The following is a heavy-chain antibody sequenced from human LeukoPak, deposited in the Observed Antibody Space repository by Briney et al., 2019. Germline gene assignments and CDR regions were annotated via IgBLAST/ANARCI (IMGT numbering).Heavy chain of an antibody. D-gene: IGHD2-15*01. CDR3: ARVGWLLLRCAFDI. CDR2: IYYSGNT. J-gene: IGHJ3*02. CDR1: GGSISSGGYY. V-gene: IGHV4-31*03. Sequence: SETLSLTCTVSGGSISSGGYYWSWIRQHPGKGLEWIGYIYYSGNTYYNPSLKSRVTISVDTSKNQFSLKLSSVTAADTAVYYCARVGWLLLRCAFDIWGQGTMVTVSS.